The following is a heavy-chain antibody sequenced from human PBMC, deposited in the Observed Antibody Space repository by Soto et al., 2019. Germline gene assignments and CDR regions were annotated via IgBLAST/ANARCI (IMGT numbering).Heavy chain of an antibody. CDR1: GGSISSSRYY. CDR2: IYYSGST. CDR3: ARQIIGYCISTSCYGWYYYGMDV. V-gene: IGHV4-39*01. Sequence: ETLSLTCTVSGGSISSSRYYWGWIRQPPGKGLEWIGSIYYSGSTYYNASLKSRVTISVDTSKNQFSLKLSSVTAADTAVYYCARQIIGYCISTSCYGWYYYGMDVWGQGTTV. D-gene: IGHD2-2*01. J-gene: IGHJ6*02.